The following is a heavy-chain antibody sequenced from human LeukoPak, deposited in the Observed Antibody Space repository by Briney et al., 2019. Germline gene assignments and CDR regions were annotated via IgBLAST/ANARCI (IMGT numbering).Heavy chain of an antibody. V-gene: IGHV4-31*03. Sequence: NHSETLSLTCTVSGGSISSGGYYWSWIRQHPGKGLEWIGYIYYSGSTYYNPSLKSRVTISVDTSKNQFSLKLSSVTAADTAVYYCARGGTTVYYFDYWGQGTLVTVSS. CDR1: GGSISSGGYY. CDR3: ARGGTTVYYFDY. CDR2: IYYSGST. J-gene: IGHJ4*02. D-gene: IGHD4-17*01.